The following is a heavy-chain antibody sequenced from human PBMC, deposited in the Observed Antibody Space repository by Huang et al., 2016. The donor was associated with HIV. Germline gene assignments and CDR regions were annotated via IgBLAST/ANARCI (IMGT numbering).Heavy chain of an antibody. D-gene: IGHD3-3*01. CDR3: VKDSPGVITIFGGDV. CDR1: GFTFRQYA. CDR2: ISYDGSEK. V-gene: IGHV3-30*18. Sequence: QVQLVESGGGVVQPGRSLRLSCAASGFTFRQYAMPWVRQAPGKGLEWVGLISYDGSEKYFGDSVKGRFTISRDNSKNMLYLQMNSLRPDDSAMYYCVKDSPGVITIFGGDVWGQGTTVTVSS. J-gene: IGHJ6*02.